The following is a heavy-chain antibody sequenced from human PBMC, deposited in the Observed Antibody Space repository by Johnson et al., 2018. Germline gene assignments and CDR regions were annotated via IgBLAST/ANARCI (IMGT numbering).Heavy chain of an antibody. Sequence: QLVESGGGVVQPGRSLRLSCAASGFTFSDYGMHWVRQAPGKGLEWVAVISYDGSNKYYAESVKGRFTISRDNSKNTLYVQMNSLRAEETAVYYCARSGGSTGYEAFDIWGKGTMVTVSS. J-gene: IGHJ3*02. CDR2: ISYDGSNK. V-gene: IGHV3-30*03. D-gene: IGHD3-9*01. CDR3: ARSGGSTGYEAFDI. CDR1: GFTFSDYG.